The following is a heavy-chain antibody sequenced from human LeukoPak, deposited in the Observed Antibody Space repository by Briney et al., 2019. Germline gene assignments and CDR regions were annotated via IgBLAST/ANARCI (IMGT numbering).Heavy chain of an antibody. J-gene: IGHJ3*02. CDR2: IYSGGST. V-gene: IGHV3-66*02. Sequence: GGSLRLSCAVSGYIVSGKYMGWVRQAPGKGLEYVSVIYSGGSTYYIDSVKGRFTISRDNSKNTLYLQMNSLRAEDTAVYYCARERGYYGSGSFDALDIWGQGTMVTVSS. CDR1: GYIVSGKY. CDR3: ARERGYYGSGSFDALDI. D-gene: IGHD3-10*01.